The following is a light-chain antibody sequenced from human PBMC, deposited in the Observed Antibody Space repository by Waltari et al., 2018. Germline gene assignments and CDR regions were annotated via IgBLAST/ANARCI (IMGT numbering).Light chain of an antibody. CDR3: YSYAGGSV. Sequence: QSALTQPASVSGSPGQSITISCTGSSSDVGSSNLVSWYLQHPGKAPQLIINEVGKRPSGVSNRFSGSKSGNTASLTISGLQAEDEADYYCYSYAGGSVFGTGTKVTVL. CDR2: EVG. V-gene: IGLV2-23*02. CDR1: SSDVGSSNL. J-gene: IGLJ1*01.